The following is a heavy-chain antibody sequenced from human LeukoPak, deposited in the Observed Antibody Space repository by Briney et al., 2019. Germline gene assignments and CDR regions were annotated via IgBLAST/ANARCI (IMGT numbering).Heavy chain of an antibody. CDR2: IIPIFGTA. V-gene: IGHV1-69*05. CDR3: ARLPYSSGWYEGY. J-gene: IGHJ4*02. D-gene: IGHD6-19*01. Sequence: SVKVSCKASGGTFSSYAIIWVRQAPGQGLEWMGGIIPIFGTANYAQKFQGRVTITTDESTSTAYMELSSLRSEDTAVYYCARLPYSSGWYEGYWGQGTLVTVSS. CDR1: GGTFSSYA.